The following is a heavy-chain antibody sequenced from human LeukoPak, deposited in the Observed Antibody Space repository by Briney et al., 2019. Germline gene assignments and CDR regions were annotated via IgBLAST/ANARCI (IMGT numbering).Heavy chain of an antibody. CDR3: TKWSGFGDD. Sequence: GGSLRLSCAASGFTFSSYSMNWVRQAPGKGLEWVSGISGSGDSTFYADSVKGRFTISRDNSRNTLHLQMSSLRPEDTAVYYCTKWSGFGDDWGQGTLVTVSS. CDR1: GFTFSSYS. V-gene: IGHV3-23*01. D-gene: IGHD3-10*01. J-gene: IGHJ4*02. CDR2: ISGSGDST.